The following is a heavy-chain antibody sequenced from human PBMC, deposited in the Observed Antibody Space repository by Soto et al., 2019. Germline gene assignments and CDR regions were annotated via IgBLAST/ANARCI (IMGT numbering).Heavy chain of an antibody. D-gene: IGHD3-16*01. CDR2: IWYDGSNK. V-gene: IGHV3-33*01. CDR3: AREGEGTAPLTNKWDRAVPGSLALGRAFDY. J-gene: IGHJ4*02. CDR1: GFTFSSYG. Sequence: QVQLVESGGGVVQPGRSLRLSCAASGFTFSSYGMHWVRQAPGKGLEWVAVIWYDGSNKYYADSVKGRFTISRDNSKNTLYLQMNSRRAEDTAVYYCAREGEGTAPLTNKWDRAVPGSLALGRAFDYWGQGTLVTVSS.